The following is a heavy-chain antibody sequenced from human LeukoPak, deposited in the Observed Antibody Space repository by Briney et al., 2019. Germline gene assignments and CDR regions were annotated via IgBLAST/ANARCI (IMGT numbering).Heavy chain of an antibody. V-gene: IGHV4-34*01. CDR1: GGSFSGYY. D-gene: IGHD3-10*01. CDR2: INHSGST. Sequence: SETLSLTCAVYGGSFSGYYWSWIRQPPGKGLEWIGEINHSGSTNYNPSLKSRVTISVDTSKNQFSLKLSSVTAADTAVYYCARQDHGSGSYYYINFDYWGQGTLVTVSS. CDR3: ARQDHGSGSYYYINFDY. J-gene: IGHJ4*02.